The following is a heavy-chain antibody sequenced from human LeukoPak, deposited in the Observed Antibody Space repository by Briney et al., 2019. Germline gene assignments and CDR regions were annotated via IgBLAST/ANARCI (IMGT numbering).Heavy chain of an antibody. CDR2: ISGSGGST. CDR1: GFTFSSYI. D-gene: IGHD3-10*01. CDR3: AKGRGAYYSASGSYYFDF. J-gene: IGHJ4*02. V-gene: IGHV3-23*01. Sequence: GGSLRLSCAVSGFTFSSYIMSWVRQAPGKGLEWVSSISGSGGSTNYADSVEGRFTISRDNSKSTLYLQMNSLRAEDTAVYYCAKGRGAYYSASGSYYFDFWGQGTLVTVSS.